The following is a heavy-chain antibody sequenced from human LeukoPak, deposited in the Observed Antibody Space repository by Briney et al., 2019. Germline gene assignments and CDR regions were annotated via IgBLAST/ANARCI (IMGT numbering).Heavy chain of an antibody. Sequence: SGGSLRLSWAAAGFPSTFAMSWVRQAPGKGLEWVTTISGSGADTYYADSVRGRFTISRDNSKNMLYLQMNSLRGEDTAVYYSEKQSTARSLGEGGQGTLVTVSS. J-gene: IGHJ4*02. CDR1: GFPSTFA. CDR2: ISGSGADT. CDR3: EKQSTARSLGE. D-gene: IGHD6-6*01. V-gene: IGHV3-23*01.